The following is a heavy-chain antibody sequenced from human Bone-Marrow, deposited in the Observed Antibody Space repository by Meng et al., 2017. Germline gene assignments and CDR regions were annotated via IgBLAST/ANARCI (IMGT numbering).Heavy chain of an antibody. CDR1: GYTFTGYY. CDR2: INPNSGGT. D-gene: IGHD1-1*01. Sequence: VKVSCKASGYTFTGYYMHWVRQAPGQGLEWMGRINPNSGGTNYAQKFQGRVTMTRDTSISTAYMELSRLRSDDTAVYYCARDERRSAGTSIWGQGTLVTVSS. CDR3: ARDERRSAGTSI. J-gene: IGHJ4*02. V-gene: IGHV1-2*06.